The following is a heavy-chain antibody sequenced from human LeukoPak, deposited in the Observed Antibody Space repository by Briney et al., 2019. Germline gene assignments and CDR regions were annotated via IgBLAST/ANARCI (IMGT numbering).Heavy chain of an antibody. Sequence: GGSLRLSGAASGFTFDDYAMHWVRQAPGKGLEWVSGISWNSGSIGYADSVKGRFTISRDNAKNSLYLQMNSLRAEDTALYYCAKDYGSGSPDDYYYGMDVWGQGTTVTVSS. CDR3: AKDYGSGSPDDYYYGMDV. V-gene: IGHV3-9*01. J-gene: IGHJ6*02. CDR1: GFTFDDYA. D-gene: IGHD3-10*01. CDR2: ISWNSGSI.